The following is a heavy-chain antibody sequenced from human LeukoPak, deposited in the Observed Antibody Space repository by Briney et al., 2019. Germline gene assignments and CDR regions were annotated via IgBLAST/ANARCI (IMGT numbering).Heavy chain of an antibody. V-gene: IGHV4-4*02. Sequence: PSGTLSLTCAVSGGSISSSNWWSWVRQPPGKGLEWIGEIYHSGSTNYNPSLKSRVTISVDKSKNQFSLKLSSVTAADTAVYYCARAPFSSSWYHPFDYWGQGTLVTVSS. CDR2: IYHSGST. D-gene: IGHD6-13*01. CDR1: GGSISSSNW. J-gene: IGHJ4*02. CDR3: ARAPFSSSWYHPFDY.